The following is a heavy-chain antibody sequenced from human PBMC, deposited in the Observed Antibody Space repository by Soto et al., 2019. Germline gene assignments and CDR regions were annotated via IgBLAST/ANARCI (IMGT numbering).Heavy chain of an antibody. Sequence: GGSLRLSCAASGFTFSSYSMNWVRQAPGKGLEWVSYISSSSSTIYYADSVKGRFTISRDNAKNSLYLQMNSLRDEDTAVYYCARDPSRLYGDSDAFDIWGPGTMVTVAS. J-gene: IGHJ3*02. D-gene: IGHD4-17*01. CDR3: ARDPSRLYGDSDAFDI. V-gene: IGHV3-48*02. CDR2: ISSSSSTI. CDR1: GFTFSSYS.